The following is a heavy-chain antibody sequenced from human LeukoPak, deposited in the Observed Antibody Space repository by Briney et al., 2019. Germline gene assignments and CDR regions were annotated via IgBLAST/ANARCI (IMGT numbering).Heavy chain of an antibody. CDR2: IIPIFGTA. V-gene: IGHV1-69*06. D-gene: IGHD3-10*02. CDR1: GGTFSSYA. J-gene: IGHJ6*03. CDR3: ARTQITMFGGYYYTYYRDV. Sequence: GASVKVSCKASGGTFSSYAISWVRQAPGQGLEWMGGIIPIFGTANYAQKFQGRVTITADKSTSTAYMELSSLRSEDTAVYYCARTQITMFGGYYYTYYRDVWDKGTTVTVSS.